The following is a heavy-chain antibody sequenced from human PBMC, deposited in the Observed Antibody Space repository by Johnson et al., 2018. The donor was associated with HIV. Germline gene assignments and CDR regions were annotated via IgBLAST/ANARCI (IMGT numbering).Heavy chain of an antibody. CDR1: EFIFSSYS. D-gene: IGHD6-13*01. V-gene: IGHV3-9*01. Sequence: QLVESGGGVVQPGGSLRLSCAASEFIFSSYSMHWVRQAPGKGLEWVSGIRWNSGSIGYADSVKGRFTISRDHARTSLFLQMNSLRAEDTALYYCARDESGSSWAFDIWGQGTMVTVSS. CDR2: IRWNSGSI. J-gene: IGHJ3*02. CDR3: ARDESGSSWAFDI.